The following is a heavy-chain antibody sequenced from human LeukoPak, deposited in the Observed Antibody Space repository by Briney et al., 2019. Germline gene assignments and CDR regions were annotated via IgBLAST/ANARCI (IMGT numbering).Heavy chain of an antibody. D-gene: IGHD3-22*01. CDR1: GGSFSGYY. CDR2: INHSGST. V-gene: IGHV4-34*01. J-gene: IGHJ4*02. CDR3: ARGPKTAETWYYHDSSGYRPDFDY. Sequence: SETLSLTCAVYGGSFSGYYWSWIRQPPGKGLEWIGEINHSGSTNYNPSLKSRVTISVDTSKNQFSLKLSSVTAADTAVYYCARGPKTAETWYYHDSSGYRPDFDYWGQGTLVTVSS.